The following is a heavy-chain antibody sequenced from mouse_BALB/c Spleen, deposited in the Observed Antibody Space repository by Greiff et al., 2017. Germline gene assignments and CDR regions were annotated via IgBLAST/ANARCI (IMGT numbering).Heavy chain of an antibody. J-gene: IGHJ2*01. CDR2: ISYSGST. D-gene: IGHD2-10*02. CDR1: GYSITSDYA. V-gene: IGHV3-2*02. CDR3: ARWYGNPYYFDY. Sequence: DVKLQESGPGLVKPSQSLSLTCTVTGYSITSDYAWNWIRQFPGNKLEWMGYISYSGSTSYNPSLKSRISITRDTSKNQFFLQLNSVTTEDTATYYCARWYGNPYYFDYWGQGTTLTVSS.